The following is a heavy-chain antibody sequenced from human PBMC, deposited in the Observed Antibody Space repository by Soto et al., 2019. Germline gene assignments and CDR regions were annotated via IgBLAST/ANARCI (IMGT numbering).Heavy chain of an antibody. V-gene: IGHV3-23*01. Sequence: GGSLRLSCAASGFAFSNFAMGWVRRAPGKGLEWVSAIGGTSGSTYYADSAKGRFTISRDNSKNTLSLQMNSLRAEDTAIYYCAKRCGDGYFDLWGRGTLVTVSS. J-gene: IGHJ2*01. CDR2: IGGTSGST. CDR3: AKRCGDGYFDL. D-gene: IGHD7-27*01. CDR1: GFAFSNFA.